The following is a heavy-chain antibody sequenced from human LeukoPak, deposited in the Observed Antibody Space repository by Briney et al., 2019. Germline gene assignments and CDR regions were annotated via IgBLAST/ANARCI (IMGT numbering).Heavy chain of an antibody. CDR2: IKQDGSEK. V-gene: IGHV3-7*03. CDR3: AKALVPAAKGDVGAFDI. D-gene: IGHD2-2*01. J-gene: IGHJ3*02. Sequence: GGSLRLSCAASGFTFSRYWMTWVRQSPGKGLEWVANIKQDGSEKYYVDSVKGRFTISRDNAKNSLYLQMNSLRAEDMALYYCAKALVPAAKGDVGAFDIWGQGTMVTVSS. CDR1: GFTFSRYW.